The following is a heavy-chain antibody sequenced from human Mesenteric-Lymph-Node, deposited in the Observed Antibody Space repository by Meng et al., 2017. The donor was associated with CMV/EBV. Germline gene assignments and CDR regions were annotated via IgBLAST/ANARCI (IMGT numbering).Heavy chain of an antibody. CDR2: IKQDGSEK. CDR1: GFTFSSYW. J-gene: IGHJ4*02. D-gene: IGHD3-3*01. Sequence: GESLKISCAASGFTFSSYWMSWVRQAPGKGLEWVANIKQDGSEKYYVDSVKGRFTISRDNAKDTLYLQMNSLRAEDTAVYYCARTIPPDYWGQGTLVTVSS. CDR3: ARTIPPDY. V-gene: IGHV3-7*01.